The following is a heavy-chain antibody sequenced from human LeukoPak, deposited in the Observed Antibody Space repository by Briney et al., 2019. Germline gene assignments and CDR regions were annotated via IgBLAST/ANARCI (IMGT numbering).Heavy chain of an antibody. CDR1: GFTFSSYS. Sequence: GGSLRLSCAASGFTFSSYSVNWVRQAPGKGLEWVSSISSSSYIYYADSVKGRFTISRDNAKNSLYLQMNSLRAEDTAVYYCARARFGEGGYYFDYWGQGTLVTVSS. D-gene: IGHD3-10*01. J-gene: IGHJ4*02. V-gene: IGHV3-21*01. CDR3: ARARFGEGGYYFDY. CDR2: ISSSSYI.